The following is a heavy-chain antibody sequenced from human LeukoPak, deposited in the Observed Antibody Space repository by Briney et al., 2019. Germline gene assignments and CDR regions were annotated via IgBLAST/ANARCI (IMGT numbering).Heavy chain of an antibody. CDR1: GYSFTSYW. J-gene: IGHJ2*01. D-gene: IGHD6-6*01. Sequence: GESLKISCKGSGYSFTSYWIGWVRQMPGKGLEWMGIICPGDSDTRYSPSFQGQVTISADKSVSTAYLQWTSLKASDTAMYYCASLDLDSSSSSWYFDVWGRGTLVTVSS. CDR3: ASLDLDSSSSSWYFDV. CDR2: ICPGDSDT. V-gene: IGHV5-51*01.